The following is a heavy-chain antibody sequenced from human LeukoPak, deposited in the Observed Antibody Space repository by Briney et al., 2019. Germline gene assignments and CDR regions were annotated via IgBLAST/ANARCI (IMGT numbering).Heavy chain of an antibody. CDR1: GFTFSSYS. J-gene: IGHJ3*02. V-gene: IGHV3-48*01. CDR3: ASRTDTSYGLDI. CDR2: ISSSSTTI. Sequence: GGPLRLSCAASGFTFSSYSMNWVRQAPGKGLEWVSYISSSSTTIYYADSVKGRFTISRDNAKNSLYLQMNSLRPEDTAVYYCASRTDTSYGLDIWGQGTMVTVSS. D-gene: IGHD3-10*01.